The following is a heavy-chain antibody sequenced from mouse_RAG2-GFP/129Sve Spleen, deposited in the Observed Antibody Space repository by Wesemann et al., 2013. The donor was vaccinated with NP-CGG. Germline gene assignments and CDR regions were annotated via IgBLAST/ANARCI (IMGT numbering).Heavy chain of an antibody. V-gene: IGHV5-17*01. CDR2: ISSGSSTI. Sequence: EVQLVESGGGLVKPGGSLKLSCAASGFTFSDYYMYWVRQTPEKRLEWVAYISSGSSTIYYVDTVKGRFTISRDNPKNTLFLQMTSLRSEDTAMYYCARTGFDYWGPRGTTLTVSS. CDR3: ARTGFDY. J-gene: IGHJ2*01. CDR1: GFTFSDYY. D-gene: IGHD4-1*01.